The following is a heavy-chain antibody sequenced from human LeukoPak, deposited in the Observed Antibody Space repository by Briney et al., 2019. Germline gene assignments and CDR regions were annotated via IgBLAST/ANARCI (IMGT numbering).Heavy chain of an antibody. CDR3: ARGLMSNYYDSSGYPIPS. V-gene: IGHV1-8*02. D-gene: IGHD3-22*01. CDR2: MNPNSGNT. CDR1: GYTFTSYG. J-gene: IGHJ5*02. Sequence: ASVKVSCKASGYTFTSYGISWVRQATGQGLEWMGWMNPNSGNTGYAQKFQGRVTMTRNTSISTAYMELSSLRSEDTAVYYCARGLMSNYYDSSGYPIPSWGQGTLVTVSS.